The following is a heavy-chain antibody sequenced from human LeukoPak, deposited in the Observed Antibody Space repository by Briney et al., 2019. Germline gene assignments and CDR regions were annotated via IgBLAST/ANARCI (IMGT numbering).Heavy chain of an antibody. V-gene: IGHV1-2*02. CDR2: INTNSGGT. CDR1: GYTFTGYY. D-gene: IGHD6-19*01. CDR3: ARDLKMGYSSGRYSWGTGSSNDY. J-gene: IGHJ4*02. Sequence: ASVKVSCKASGYTFTGYYIHWVRQAPGQGLEWMGWINTNSGGTNYAQKLQGRVTMTTDTSTSTVYMELRSLRSDDTAVYYCARDLKMGYSSGRYSWGTGSSNDYWGQGTLVTVSS.